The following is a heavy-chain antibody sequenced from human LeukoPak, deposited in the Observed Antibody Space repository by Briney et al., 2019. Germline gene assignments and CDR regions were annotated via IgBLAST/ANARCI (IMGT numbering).Heavy chain of an antibody. CDR2: IGSDNKP. CDR3: ARRGYPKGALDY. D-gene: IGHD5-12*01. V-gene: IGHV3-23*05. Sequence: SGGSLRLSCEASGFTFSAYAMTWVRQAPGKGLEWVSSIGSDNKPHYSESVKGRFAISRDNSKSMLFLQLNSLRAEDTAVYYCARRGYPKGALDYWGQGTLVTVSS. J-gene: IGHJ4*02. CDR1: GFTFSAYA.